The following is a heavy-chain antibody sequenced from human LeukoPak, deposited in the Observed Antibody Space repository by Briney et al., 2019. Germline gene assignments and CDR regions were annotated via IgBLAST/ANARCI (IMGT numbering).Heavy chain of an antibody. J-gene: IGHJ5*02. Sequence: SETLSLTCAVSGGSISSGSYSWSWIRQPPGKGLEWIGYIYHSGSSYYNPSLKSRVTISVDMSKNQFSLKLSSVTAADTAVYYCARAPPYYDILTGYYPNWFDPWGQGTLVTVSS. V-gene: IGHV4-30-2*01. CDR1: GGSISSGSYS. CDR3: ARAPPYYDILTGYYPNWFDP. CDR2: IYHSGSS. D-gene: IGHD3-9*01.